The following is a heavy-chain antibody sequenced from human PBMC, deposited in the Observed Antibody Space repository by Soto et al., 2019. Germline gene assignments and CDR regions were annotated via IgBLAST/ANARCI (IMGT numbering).Heavy chain of an antibody. D-gene: IGHD3-22*01. V-gene: IGHV3-23*01. CDR3: ANAGAYYDSSGYYFLPIDY. CDR2: ISGSGGST. Sequence: GGSLRLSCAASGFTFSSYAMSWVRQAPGKGLEWVSAISGSGGSTYYADSVKGRFTISRDNSKNTLYLQMNSPRAEDTAVYYCANAGAYYDSSGYYFLPIDYWGQGTLVTVSS. J-gene: IGHJ4*02. CDR1: GFTFSSYA.